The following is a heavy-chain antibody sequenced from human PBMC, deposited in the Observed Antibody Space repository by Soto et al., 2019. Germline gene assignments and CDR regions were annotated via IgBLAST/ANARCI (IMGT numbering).Heavy chain of an antibody. V-gene: IGHV3-23*01. J-gene: IGHJ4*02. Sequence: EVQLLESGGGLVQPGGSLRLSCAASGFTFSNYAMSWVRQAPGKGPEWVSGISGGGATFYAASVKGRFTISRDNSKNTLYLQMDSLRVEDTDLFYCAKEQAVIGLPCLDHWGQGTLVTVSS. CDR1: GFTFSNYA. CDR2: ISGGGAT. D-gene: IGHD2-21*01. CDR3: AKEQAVIGLPCLDH.